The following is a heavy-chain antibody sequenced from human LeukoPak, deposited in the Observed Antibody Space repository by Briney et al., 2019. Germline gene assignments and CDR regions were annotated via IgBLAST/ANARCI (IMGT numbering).Heavy chain of an antibody. CDR3: ARVPYCSGGSCNYYYYYGMDV. Sequence: SETLSLTCAVYGGSLSGYYWSWIRQPPGKGLEWIGEINHSGSTNYNPSLKSRVTISVDTSKSQFSLKLSSVTAADTAVYYCARVPYCSGGSCNYYYYYGMDVWGQGTTVTVSS. D-gene: IGHD2-15*01. CDR1: GGSLSGYY. J-gene: IGHJ6*02. CDR2: INHSGST. V-gene: IGHV4-34*01.